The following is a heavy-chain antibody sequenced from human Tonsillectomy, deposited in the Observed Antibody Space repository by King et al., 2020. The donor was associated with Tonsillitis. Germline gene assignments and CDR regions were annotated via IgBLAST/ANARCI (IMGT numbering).Heavy chain of an antibody. CDR3: ARHSYDSSGLYYFDY. V-gene: IGHV4-39*01. J-gene: IGHJ4*02. D-gene: IGHD3-22*01. CDR2: IYYSGST. Sequence: QLQLQESGSGLVKPSETLSLTCTVSGGSISSSSYYWGWIRQPPGKGLEWIGSIYYSGSTYYNPSLKSRVTISVDTSKNQFSLKLSSVTAADTAVYYCARHSYDSSGLYYFDYWGQGTLVTVSS. CDR1: GGSISSSSYY.